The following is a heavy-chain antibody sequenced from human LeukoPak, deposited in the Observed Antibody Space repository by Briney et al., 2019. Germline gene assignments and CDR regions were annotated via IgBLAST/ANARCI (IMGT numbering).Heavy chain of an antibody. D-gene: IGHD2-21*02. CDR3: AKAPYCGGDCYNLDY. CDR2: ISGSGVTT. V-gene: IGHV3-23*01. CDR1: GFAFSSYA. J-gene: IGHJ4*02. Sequence: PGGSLRLSCASSGFAFSSYAMSWVRQAPGMGLEWVSAISGSGVTTYYADSVKGRFTVSRDNSKNTLYLQMNSLRAEDTAVYYCAKAPYCGGDCYNLDYWGQGTLVTVSS.